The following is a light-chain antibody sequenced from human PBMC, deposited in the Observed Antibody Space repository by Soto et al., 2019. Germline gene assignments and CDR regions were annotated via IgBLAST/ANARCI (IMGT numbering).Light chain of an antibody. V-gene: IGKV1-9*01. CDR3: QQLNSYPPWT. Sequence: DIQLTQSPSFLSASVGDRVTITCRASQGISSYLAWYQQKPGKAPKLLIYAASTLQSGVPSRFSGSGSGTEFSLPISSMQHEDFATYYCQQLNSYPPWTFGQGTKVEIK. CDR1: QGISSY. J-gene: IGKJ1*01. CDR2: AAS.